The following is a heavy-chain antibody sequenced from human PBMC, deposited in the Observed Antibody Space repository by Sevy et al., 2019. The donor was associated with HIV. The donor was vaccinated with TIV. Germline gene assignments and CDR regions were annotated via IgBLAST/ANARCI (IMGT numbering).Heavy chain of an antibody. CDR1: GGSFSGYY. Sequence: SETLSLTCTVSGGSFSGYYWSWIRQPPGKGLEWIGYIYDSGRTNYNPSLKSRVTISVDTSKKQFSLKLNSVTAADTAVYYCARSLNHYDSSDYQMGFDYWGQGTLVTVSS. D-gene: IGHD3-22*01. V-gene: IGHV4-59*01. CDR2: IYDSGRT. CDR3: ARSLNHYDSSDYQMGFDY. J-gene: IGHJ4*02.